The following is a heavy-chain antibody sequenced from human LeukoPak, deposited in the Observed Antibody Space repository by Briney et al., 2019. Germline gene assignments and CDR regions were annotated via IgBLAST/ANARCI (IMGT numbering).Heavy chain of an antibody. CDR2: ISAYNGNT. CDR1: GYTFTSYG. J-gene: IGHJ4*02. Sequence: ASVKVSCKASGYTFTSYGISWVRQAPGQGLEWMGWISAYNGNTNYAQKLQGRVTMTTDTSTSTAYMELRSLRSDDTAVYYCAREYYYDSSGYPIFDYWGQGTLVTVSS. D-gene: IGHD3-22*01. V-gene: IGHV1-18*01. CDR3: AREYYYDSSGYPIFDY.